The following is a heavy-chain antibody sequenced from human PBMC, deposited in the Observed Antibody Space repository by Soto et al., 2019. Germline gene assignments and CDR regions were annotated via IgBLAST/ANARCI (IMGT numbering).Heavy chain of an antibody. Sequence: QVQLQQWGAGLLKPSETLSLTCAVYGGSFSGYYWSWIRQPPGKGLEWIGEINHSGSTNYNPSLKSRVTISVDTSKNQFSLKLSSLTAADTAVYYCARGRYYGSGSYWFDPWGQGTLVTVSS. CDR3: ARGRYYGSGSYWFDP. J-gene: IGHJ5*02. CDR2: INHSGST. V-gene: IGHV4-34*01. D-gene: IGHD3-10*01. CDR1: GGSFSGYY.